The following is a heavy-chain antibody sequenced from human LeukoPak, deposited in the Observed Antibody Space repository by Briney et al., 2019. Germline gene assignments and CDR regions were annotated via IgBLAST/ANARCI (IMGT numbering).Heavy chain of an antibody. D-gene: IGHD1-26*01. V-gene: IGHV3-23*01. Sequence: GGSLRLSCAASGFTFSSYAMSWVRQAPGKGLEWVSAISGSGGSTYYADSVKGRFTISRDNSKNTLYLQMNSLRAEDTAVYYCAKGEEPNYYYYYMDVWGKGTKVTVSS. J-gene: IGHJ6*03. CDR1: GFTFSSYA. CDR3: AKGEEPNYYYYYMDV. CDR2: ISGSGGST.